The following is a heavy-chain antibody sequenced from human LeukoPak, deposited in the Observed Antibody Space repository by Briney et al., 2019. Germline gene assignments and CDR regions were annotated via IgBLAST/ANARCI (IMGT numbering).Heavy chain of an antibody. CDR3: ARSKRYCSSTSCYTGYNWFDP. CDR1: GYTFTSYG. Sequence: GASVKVSCKASGYTFTSYGISWVRQAPGQGLEWMGGIIPIFGTANYAQKFQGRVTITTDESTSTAYMELSSLRSEDTAVYYCARSKRYCSSTSCYTGYNWFDPWGQGTLVTVSS. CDR2: IIPIFGTA. J-gene: IGHJ5*02. D-gene: IGHD2-2*02. V-gene: IGHV1-69*05.